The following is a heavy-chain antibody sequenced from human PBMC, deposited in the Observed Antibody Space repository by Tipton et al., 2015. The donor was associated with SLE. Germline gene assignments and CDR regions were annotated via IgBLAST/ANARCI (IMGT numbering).Heavy chain of an antibody. CDR3: SSRNWDETFDV. CDR1: GFSISCGYF. D-gene: IGHD7-27*01. Sequence: TLSLTCTVSGFSISCGYFWGWVRQPPGKGPEWLAVIYQSGRTSYNPALKRRATISVDTSKNQCSLSLRSVTAADTAVYFCSSRNWDETFDVWGQGTMVTVSS. V-gene: IGHV4-38-2*02. J-gene: IGHJ3*01. CDR2: IYQSGRT.